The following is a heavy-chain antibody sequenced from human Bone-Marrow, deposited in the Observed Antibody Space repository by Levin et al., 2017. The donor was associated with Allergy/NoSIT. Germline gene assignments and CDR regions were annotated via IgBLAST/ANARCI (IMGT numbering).Heavy chain of an antibody. Sequence: GGSLSLSCAASGFIIGDYYMSWVRQAPGKGLEWVATINQDGSETFYVDSVKGRFTISRDKAKKSVYLQMNTLRVEDSAVYYCARVDYDSTGFSDFDYWGQGTLVTVSS. CDR2: INQDGSET. V-gene: IGHV3-7*01. J-gene: IGHJ4*02. CDR3: ARVDYDSTGFSDFDY. CDR1: GFIIGDYY. D-gene: IGHD3-22*01.